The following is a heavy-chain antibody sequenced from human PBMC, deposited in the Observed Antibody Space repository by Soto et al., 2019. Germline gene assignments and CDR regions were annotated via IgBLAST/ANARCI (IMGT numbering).Heavy chain of an antibody. Sequence: EVRLVQSGAEVKKPGESLRISCKGSGNIFPSYWIAWVRQMPGKGLEWMGIIYPGDSDARYSPSFEGQVTISADKSISPAYLQWSSLKASDTAMYYCARQMAVDAFDIWGQGTMVTVSS. CDR3: ARQMAVDAFDI. CDR2: IYPGDSDA. CDR1: GNIFPSYW. V-gene: IGHV5-51*01. D-gene: IGHD2-8*01. J-gene: IGHJ3*02.